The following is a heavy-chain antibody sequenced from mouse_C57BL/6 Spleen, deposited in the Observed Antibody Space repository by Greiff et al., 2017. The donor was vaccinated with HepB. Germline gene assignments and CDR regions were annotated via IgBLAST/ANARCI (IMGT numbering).Heavy chain of an antibody. V-gene: IGHV5-17*01. J-gene: IGHJ3*01. CDR2: ISSGSSTI. Sequence: EVKVVESGGGLVKPGGSLKLSCAASGFTFSDYGMHWVRQAPEKGLEWVAYISSGSSTIYYADTVKGRFTISRDNAKNTLFLQMTSLRSEDTAMYYCASQLIGFAYWGQGTLVTVSA. CDR1: GFTFSDYG. D-gene: IGHD3-2*02. CDR3: ASQLIGFAY.